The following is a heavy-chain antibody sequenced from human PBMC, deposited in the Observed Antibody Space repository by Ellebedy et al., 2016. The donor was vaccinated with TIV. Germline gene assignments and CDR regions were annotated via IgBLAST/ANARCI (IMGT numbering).Heavy chain of an antibody. CDR2: INWNGGST. V-gene: IGHV3-20*04. Sequence: GESLKISXAASGFTFDDYGMSWVRQAPGKGLEWVSGINWNGGSTGYADSVKGRFTISRDNSKNTLYLQMNSLRAEDTAVYYCAKLLGITVAESWGQGTLVTVSS. J-gene: IGHJ5*02. D-gene: IGHD6-19*01. CDR1: GFTFDDYG. CDR3: AKLLGITVAES.